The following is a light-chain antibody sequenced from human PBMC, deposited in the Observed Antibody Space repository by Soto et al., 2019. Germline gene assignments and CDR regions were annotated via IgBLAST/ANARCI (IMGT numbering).Light chain of an antibody. CDR3: QQSSSTPPT. V-gene: IGKV1-39*01. CDR2: AAS. CDR1: QSISSY. J-gene: IGKJ2*01. Sequence: DIQMTQSPSSLSASVGDRVTINCRASQSISSYLNWYQQKPGKAPKLLIYAASSLQSGVPSRFSGSGSGTDFTLTISSLQPEDFATYYCQQSSSTPPTFGQGTKLEIK.